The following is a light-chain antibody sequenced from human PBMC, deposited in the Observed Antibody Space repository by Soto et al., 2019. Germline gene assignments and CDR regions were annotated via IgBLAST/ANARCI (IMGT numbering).Light chain of an antibody. CDR1: QSVSSY. CDR2: AAS. CDR3: LQRTNWPLT. V-gene: IGKV3-11*01. Sequence: IVLTQSPATLSLSPGERATLSCRASQSVSSYLAWYQQKPGQAPRLLIYAASNRATGIPARFSGSGSGTVFTLTIISLGPEDFGVYYCLQRTNWPLTFGGGTKVEIK. J-gene: IGKJ4*01.